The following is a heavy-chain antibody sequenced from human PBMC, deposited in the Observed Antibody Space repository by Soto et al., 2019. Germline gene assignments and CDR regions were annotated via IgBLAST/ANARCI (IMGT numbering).Heavy chain of an antibody. Sequence: SVKVSCKASGGTFSSYAISWVRQAPGQGLEWMGGIIPISGTPNYAQKVQGRVTITADESTSIAYMELSSLRSEDTAVYYCARSRGDIVVVPAAANYYGVDVWGQGTTVTVSS. D-gene: IGHD2-2*01. CDR2: IIPISGTP. CDR3: ARSRGDIVVVPAAANYYGVDV. V-gene: IGHV1-69*13. J-gene: IGHJ6*02. CDR1: GGTFSSYA.